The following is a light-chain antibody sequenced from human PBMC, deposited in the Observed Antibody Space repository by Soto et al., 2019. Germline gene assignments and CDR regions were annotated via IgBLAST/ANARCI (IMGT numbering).Light chain of an antibody. CDR1: QTISSW. V-gene: IGKV1-5*03. Sequence: DIPMTQSPSTLSGSVGDRVTITCRASQTISSWLAWYQQKPGKAPKLLIYKASTLKSGVPSRFSGSGSGTEVTPTISSLQPDDFATYYCQHYNSYSEAFGQGTKVELK. CDR3: QHYNSYSEA. J-gene: IGKJ1*01. CDR2: KAS.